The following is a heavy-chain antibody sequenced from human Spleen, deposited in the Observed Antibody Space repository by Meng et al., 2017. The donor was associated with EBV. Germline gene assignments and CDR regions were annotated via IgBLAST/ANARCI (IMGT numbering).Heavy chain of an antibody. CDR1: GGSIYAYY. J-gene: IGHJ4*02. CDR3: ARNGYDLYFDS. Sequence: QVHLHQSGPGLVQPSETLSLTCSVSGGSIYAYYWNWIRQPPGKALEWIGYAYYTGRTNYNPSLKSRVTISLDTAKNEFSLDLSSVTAADTAVYYCARNGYDLYFDSWGQGSLVTVSS. D-gene: IGHD5-12*01. V-gene: IGHV4-59*01. CDR2: AYYTGRT.